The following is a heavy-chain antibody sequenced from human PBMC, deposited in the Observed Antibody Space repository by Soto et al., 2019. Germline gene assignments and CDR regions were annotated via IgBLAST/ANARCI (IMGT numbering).Heavy chain of an antibody. J-gene: IGHJ4*02. V-gene: IGHV3-7*01. D-gene: IGHD4-4*01. CDR1: GFTFSRYW. Sequence: GGSLRLSCAASGFTFSRYWMGWVRQAPGKGLEWVANINQDGSEKNYVDSVKGRFTISRDNAKNSLYLQMNSLRAEDTAVYYCAASAYSNYGYWGQGTLVTVSS. CDR2: INQDGSEK. CDR3: AASAYSNYGY.